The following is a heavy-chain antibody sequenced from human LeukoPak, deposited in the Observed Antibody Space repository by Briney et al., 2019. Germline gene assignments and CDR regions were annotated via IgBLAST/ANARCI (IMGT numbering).Heavy chain of an antibody. V-gene: IGHV5-51*01. CDR2: IYPGDSHT. J-gene: IGHJ4*02. D-gene: IGHD6-13*01. CDR3: ARLGFPAGYSSSWSDY. Sequence: GESLKISCKGSGYSFTSYWIGWVRQMPGKGLEWMGIIYPGDSHTRYSPSFQGQVTISADKSISTAYLQWSSLKPCDTAMYYCARLGFPAGYSSSWSDYWVQGTMVTVSS. CDR1: GYSFTSYW.